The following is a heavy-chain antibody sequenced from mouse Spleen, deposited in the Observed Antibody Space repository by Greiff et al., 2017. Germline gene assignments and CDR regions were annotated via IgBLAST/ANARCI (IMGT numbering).Heavy chain of an antibody. CDR2: IDPSDSYT. CDR3: ARKFITTVVAYYFDY. V-gene: IGHV1-50*01. CDR1: GYTFTSYW. Sequence: QVQLKESGAELVKPGASVKLSCKASGYTFTSYWMQWVKQRPGQGLAWIGEIDPSDSYTNYNQKFKGKATLTVDTSSSTAYMQLSSLTSEDSAVYYCARKFITTVVAYYFDYWGQGTTLTVSS. D-gene: IGHD1-1*01. J-gene: IGHJ2*01.